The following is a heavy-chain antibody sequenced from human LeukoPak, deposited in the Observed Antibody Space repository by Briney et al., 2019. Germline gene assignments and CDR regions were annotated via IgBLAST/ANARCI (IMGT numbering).Heavy chain of an antibody. CDR3: ARASPFIVVVPAAIWFDP. D-gene: IGHD2-2*01. J-gene: IGHJ5*02. CDR1: GGSISSYY. Sequence: KPSETLSLTCTVSGGSISSYYWSWIRQPPGKGLEWIGYIYYSGSTTYNPSLKSRVTISVDTSKNQFSLKLSSVTAPDTAVYYCARASPFIVVVPAAIWFDPWGQGTLVTVSS. CDR2: IYYSGST. V-gene: IGHV4-59*01.